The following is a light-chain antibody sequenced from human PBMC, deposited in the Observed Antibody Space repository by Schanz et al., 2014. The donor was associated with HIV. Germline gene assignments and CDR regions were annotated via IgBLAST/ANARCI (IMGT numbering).Light chain of an antibody. CDR3: QKYNSAPRT. Sequence: DIQMTQSPSSLSASVGDRVTITCRASQGISNYLAWYQQKPGSVPKLLIYAASTLQSGVPSRFRGGGSGTDFTLTINSLRPEDVATYYCQKYNSAPRTFGQGTKVEI. J-gene: IGKJ1*01. CDR2: AAS. V-gene: IGKV1-27*01. CDR1: QGISNY.